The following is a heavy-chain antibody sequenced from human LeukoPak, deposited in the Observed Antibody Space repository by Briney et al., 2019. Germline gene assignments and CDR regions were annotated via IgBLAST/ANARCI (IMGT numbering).Heavy chain of an antibody. CDR3: AKSYYGSGGYAYFDP. J-gene: IGHJ5*02. V-gene: IGHV3-7*05. D-gene: IGHD3-10*01. CDR1: GFPFSIYW. CDR2: IKPDGSEK. Sequence: GGSLRLSCAASGFPFSIYWMTWVRQAPGKGLEWVANIKPDGSEKYYVDSAKGRFTISRDNAKNSLYLQMNSLRAEDTAVYYCAKSYYGSGGYAYFDPWGQGTLVTVSS.